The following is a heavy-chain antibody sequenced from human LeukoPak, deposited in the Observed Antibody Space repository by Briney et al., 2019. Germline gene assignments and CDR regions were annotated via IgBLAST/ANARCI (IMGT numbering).Heavy chain of an antibody. Sequence: SETLSLTCTVSGGSISSSSYYWGWIRQPPGKGLEWIGSIYYSGSTYYNPSLKSRVTISVDTSTNQFSLKLTSVTAADTAVYYCARMPPVGGSYVYWGQGTLVTVSS. V-gene: IGHV4-39*07. CDR3: ARMPPVGGSYVY. CDR2: IYYSGST. CDR1: GGSISSSSYY. J-gene: IGHJ4*02. D-gene: IGHD1-26*01.